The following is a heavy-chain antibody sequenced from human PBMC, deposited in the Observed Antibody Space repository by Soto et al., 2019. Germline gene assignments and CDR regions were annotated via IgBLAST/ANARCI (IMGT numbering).Heavy chain of an antibody. J-gene: IGHJ4*02. Sequence: QVQLVESGGGVVQPGRSLRLSCAASGFTFSSYGMHWVRQAPGKGLEWVAVISYDGSNKYYADSVKGRFTISRDNSKNTLYLQMTSLRAEDTAVYYCAKETAMAVGGYWGQGTLVTVSS. V-gene: IGHV3-30*18. CDR1: GFTFSSYG. CDR3: AKETAMAVGGY. CDR2: ISYDGSNK. D-gene: IGHD5-18*01.